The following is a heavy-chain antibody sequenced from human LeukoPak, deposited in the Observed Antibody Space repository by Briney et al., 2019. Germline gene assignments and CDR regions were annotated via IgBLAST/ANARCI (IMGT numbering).Heavy chain of an antibody. J-gene: IGHJ4*02. CDR3: ARDVGSSSWSDY. D-gene: IGHD6-13*01. CDR1: GGSISSYY. Sequence: ETLSLTCTVSGGSISSYYWSWIRQPPGKGLEWVANIKEDGSEKYYVDSVKGRFTISRDNAKNSLYLQMNSLRAEDTAVYYCARDVGSSSWSDYWGQGTLVTVSS. V-gene: IGHV3-7*01. CDR2: IKEDGSEK.